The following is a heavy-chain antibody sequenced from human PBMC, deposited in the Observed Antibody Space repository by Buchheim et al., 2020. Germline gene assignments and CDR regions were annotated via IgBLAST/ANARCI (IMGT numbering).Heavy chain of an antibody. Sequence: EVQLVESGGGLVQPGGSLRLSCAASGFTFSSYWISWVRQAPGKGLEWVANIKEDGSEKYYVDSVKGRCTISRDNAKSSLYLQMNSLRAEDTAVYYCARDRGWLQFDYWGQGTL. J-gene: IGHJ4*02. CDR1: GFTFSSYW. CDR2: IKEDGSEK. V-gene: IGHV3-7*01. CDR3: ARDRGWLQFDY. D-gene: IGHD6-19*01.